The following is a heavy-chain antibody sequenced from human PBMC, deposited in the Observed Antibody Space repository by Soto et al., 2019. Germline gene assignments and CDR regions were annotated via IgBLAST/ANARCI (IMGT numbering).Heavy chain of an antibody. CDR3: ARDKSIVGATIGMDV. J-gene: IGHJ6*02. V-gene: IGHV3-33*01. CDR1: GFTFSSYG. D-gene: IGHD1-26*01. Sequence: LRLSCAASGFTFSSYGMHWVRQAPGKGLEWVAVIWYDGSNKYYADSVKGRFTISRDNSKNTLYLQMNSLRAEVTAVYYCARDKSIVGATIGMDVWGQGTTVTVSS. CDR2: IWYDGSNK.